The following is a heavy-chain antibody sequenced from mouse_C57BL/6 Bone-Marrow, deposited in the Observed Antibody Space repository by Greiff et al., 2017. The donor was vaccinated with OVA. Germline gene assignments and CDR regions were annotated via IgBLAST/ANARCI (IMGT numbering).Heavy chain of an antibody. J-gene: IGHJ3*01. CDR1: GFTFSSYG. V-gene: IGHV5-6*01. D-gene: IGHD1-1*01. CDR2: ISSGGSYT. Sequence: EVQRVESGGDLVKPGGSLKLSCAASGFTFSSYGMSWVRQTPDKRLEWVATISSGGSYTYYPDSVKGRFTISRDNAKNTLYLQLSSLKYEDTAMYYCEKRPFVTTVVAKGFAYWGQGTLVTVSA. CDR3: EKRPFVTTVVAKGFAY.